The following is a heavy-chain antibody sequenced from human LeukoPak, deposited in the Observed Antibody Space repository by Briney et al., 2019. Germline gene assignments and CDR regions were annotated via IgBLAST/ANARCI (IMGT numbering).Heavy chain of an antibody. J-gene: IGHJ4*02. Sequence: ASVNVSCKASGYTFTGYYMHWGLQAPGQGLEWRGWINPNSGGTNYPQKFQGRVTMTRDTSISTAYLELSRLRSADTAVYYCARVSIQLWFGYFAYWGQGTLVTVSS. CDR2: INPNSGGT. V-gene: IGHV1-2*02. CDR3: ARVSIQLWFGYFAY. CDR1: GYTFTGYY. D-gene: IGHD5-18*01.